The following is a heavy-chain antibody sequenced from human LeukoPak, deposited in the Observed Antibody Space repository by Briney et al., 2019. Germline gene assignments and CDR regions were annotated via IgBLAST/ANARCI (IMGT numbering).Heavy chain of an antibody. D-gene: IGHD1-1*01. J-gene: IGHJ5*02. CDR1: GFTFSSHA. CDR2: ISYDGSFQ. Sequence: GRSLRLSCSVSGFTFSSHAMHWVRQAPGKGLECVAYISYDGSFQYHADSVKGRFTISRDNSKDILYLQMNSLRVDDSATYYCVGEVESRQMNSWGQGTLVTVSS. CDR3: VGEVESRQMNS. V-gene: IGHV3-30-3*01.